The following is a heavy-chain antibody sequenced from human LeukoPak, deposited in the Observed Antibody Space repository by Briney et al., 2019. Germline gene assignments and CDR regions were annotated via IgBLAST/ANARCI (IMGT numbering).Heavy chain of an antibody. J-gene: IGHJ4*02. D-gene: IGHD2-2*01. V-gene: IGHV3-23*01. Sequence: GGSLRLSCAASGFTFSSYAMSWVRQAPGKGLEWVSAISGSGGSTYCADSVKGRFTISRDNSKNTLYLQMNSLRAEDTAVYYCAKDQSRYCSSTSCYPFDYWGQGTLVTVSS. CDR1: GFTFSSYA. CDR2: ISGSGGST. CDR3: AKDQSRYCSSTSCYPFDY.